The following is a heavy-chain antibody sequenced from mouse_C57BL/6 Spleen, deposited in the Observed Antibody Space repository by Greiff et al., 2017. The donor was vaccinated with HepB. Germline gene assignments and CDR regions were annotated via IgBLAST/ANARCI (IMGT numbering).Heavy chain of an antibody. D-gene: IGHD2-5*01. V-gene: IGHV14-3*01. CDR3: ARSKYSNYEAWFAY. J-gene: IGHJ3*01. CDR1: CNIKNTY. CDR2: IDPANGNT. Sequence: CNIKNTYMHWVKQRPEQGLEWIGRIDPANGNTKYAPKFQGKATITADTSSNTAYLQLSSLTSEDTAIYYCARSKYSNYEAWFAYWGQGTLVTVSA.